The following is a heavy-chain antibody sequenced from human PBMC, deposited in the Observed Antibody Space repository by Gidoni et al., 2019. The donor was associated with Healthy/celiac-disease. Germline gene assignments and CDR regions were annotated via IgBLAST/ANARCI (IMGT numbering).Heavy chain of an antibody. J-gene: IGHJ4*02. D-gene: IGHD6-13*01. Sequence: EVQLLESGGGLVQPGGSLRLSCAASGFTFSSYAMSWVRQAPGKGLEWVSAISGSGGSTYYADSVKGRFTISRDNSKNTLYLQMNSLRAEDTTVYYCAKDWGRYSSSWYDYWGQGTLVTVSS. CDR2: ISGSGGST. CDR3: AKDWGRYSSSWYDY. CDR1: GFTFSSYA. V-gene: IGHV3-23*01.